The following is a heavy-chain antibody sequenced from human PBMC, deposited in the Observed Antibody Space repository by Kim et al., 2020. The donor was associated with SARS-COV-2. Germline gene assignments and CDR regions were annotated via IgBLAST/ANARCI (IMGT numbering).Heavy chain of an antibody. CDR3: ARVENIVGATTGWFDP. V-gene: IGHV4-34*01. D-gene: IGHD1-26*01. J-gene: IGHJ5*02. CDR2: INHSGST. CDR1: GGSFSGYY. Sequence: SETLSLTCAVYGGSFSGYYWSWIRQPPGKGLEWIGEINHSGSTNYNPSLKSRVTISVDTSKNQFSLKLSSVTAADTAVYYCARVENIVGATTGWFDPWGQGTLVTVSS.